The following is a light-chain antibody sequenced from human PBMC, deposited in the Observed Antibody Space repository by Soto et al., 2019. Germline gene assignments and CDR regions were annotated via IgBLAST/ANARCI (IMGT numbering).Light chain of an antibody. V-gene: IGLV2-23*01. J-gene: IGLJ2*01. CDR1: TKL. Sequence: QSALTQPASVSGSPGQSITISCTGTTKLVSWYQHHPGKAPKLMIYEDSQRPSGVSHRFSGSKSDNTASLTISGLQAEDEAVYFCCSFATTVVFGGGTKLTVL. CDR3: CSFATTVV. CDR2: EDS.